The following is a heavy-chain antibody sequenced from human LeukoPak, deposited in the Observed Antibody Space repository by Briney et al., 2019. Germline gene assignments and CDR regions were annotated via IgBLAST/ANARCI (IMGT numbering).Heavy chain of an antibody. V-gene: IGHV1-46*01. CDR1: GYTFTSYY. Sequence: GASVKVSCKASGYTFTSYYMHWVRQAPGQGLEWMGIINPSGGSTSYAQKFQGRVTMTRDMSTSTVYMELSSLRSEDTAVYDCGRDVGATGYFDYWGQGTLVTVSS. CDR3: GRDVGATGYFDY. J-gene: IGHJ4*02. D-gene: IGHD1-26*01. CDR2: INPSGGST.